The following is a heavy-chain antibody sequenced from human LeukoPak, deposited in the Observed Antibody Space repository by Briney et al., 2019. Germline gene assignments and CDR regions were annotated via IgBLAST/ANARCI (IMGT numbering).Heavy chain of an antibody. Sequence: ASVNVSCKASGYTFTSYGISWVRHAPGQGLEWMGWISAYNGNTNYAQKLQGRVTMATDTSTSTAYMELRSLRSDDTAVYYCARDGDCSSTSCPEDVWGKGTTVTVSS. CDR3: ARDGDCSSTSCPEDV. CDR1: GYTFTSYG. J-gene: IGHJ6*04. D-gene: IGHD2-2*03. V-gene: IGHV1-18*01. CDR2: ISAYNGNT.